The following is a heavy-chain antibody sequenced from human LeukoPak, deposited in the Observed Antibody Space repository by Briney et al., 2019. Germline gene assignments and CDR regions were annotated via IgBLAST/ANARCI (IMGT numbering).Heavy chain of an antibody. V-gene: IGHV3-7*01. Sequence: GGSLRLSCVASGFTFSNYWMSWVRQAPGKGLEWVANIKQDGSEKYYVDSVKGRFIISRDYGKNSLYLQMNSLRVEDTAVYYCAKLAKYFYGSETFYFFEHWGQGTPVTASS. CDR3: AKLAKYFYGSETFYFFEH. CDR1: GFTFSNYW. CDR2: IKQDGSEK. D-gene: IGHD3-10*01. J-gene: IGHJ4*02.